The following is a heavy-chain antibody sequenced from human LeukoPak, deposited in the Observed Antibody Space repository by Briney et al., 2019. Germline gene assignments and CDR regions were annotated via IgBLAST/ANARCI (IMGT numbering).Heavy chain of an antibody. V-gene: IGHV4-30-4*08. Sequence: SSQTLSLTCTVSGGSISSGDYYWSWIRQPPGKGLEWIGYIYYSGSTYYNPSLKSRVTISVDTSMNQFSLKLSSVTAADTAVYYCARDLEAAAAPDYWGQGTLVTVSS. D-gene: IGHD6-13*01. CDR2: IYYSGST. CDR3: ARDLEAAAAPDY. J-gene: IGHJ4*02. CDR1: GGSISSGDYY.